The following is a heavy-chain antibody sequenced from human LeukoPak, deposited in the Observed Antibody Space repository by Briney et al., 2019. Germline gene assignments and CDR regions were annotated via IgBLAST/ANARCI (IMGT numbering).Heavy chain of an antibody. CDR1: GFTFSSYS. Sequence: GGSLRLSCAASGFTFSSYSMNWVRQAPGKGLEWVSYISSSSSTIYYADSVKGRFTISRDNAKNSLYLQMNSLRAEDTAVYYCARDQMGLRYFDWLPSLGMDVWGQGTTVTVSS. J-gene: IGHJ6*02. CDR2: ISSSSSTI. CDR3: ARDQMGLRYFDWLPSLGMDV. D-gene: IGHD3-9*01. V-gene: IGHV3-48*01.